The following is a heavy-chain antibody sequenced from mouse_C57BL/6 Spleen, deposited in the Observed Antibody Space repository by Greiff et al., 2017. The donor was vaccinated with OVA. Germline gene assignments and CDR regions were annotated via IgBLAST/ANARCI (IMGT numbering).Heavy chain of an antibody. CDR2: ISSGSSTI. CDR1: GFTFSDYG. CDR3: ASPGYGSYFDY. Sequence: EVKLVESGGGLVKPGGSLKLSCAASGFTFSDYGMHWVRQAPEKGLEWVAYISSGSSTIYYAATVKGRFTITRYNAKNTLFLQMTSLRSEDTAMYYCASPGYGSYFDYWGQGTTLTVSS. V-gene: IGHV5-17*01. D-gene: IGHD1-1*01. J-gene: IGHJ2*01.